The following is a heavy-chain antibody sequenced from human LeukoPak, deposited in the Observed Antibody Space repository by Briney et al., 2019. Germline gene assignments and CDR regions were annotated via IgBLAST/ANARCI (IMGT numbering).Heavy chain of an antibody. J-gene: IGHJ4*02. Sequence: SETLSLTCSVSGGSINSYHWSWIRQSPGKGLDWIGYVYYTGSTSYSPSLKSRVSISVDTSKNQFSLKLSSVTAADTAVYYCARGDFTIFGVVTAFDYWGQGTLVTVSS. CDR3: ARGDFTIFGVVTAFDY. D-gene: IGHD3-3*01. CDR2: VYYTGST. V-gene: IGHV4-59*12. CDR1: GGSINSYH.